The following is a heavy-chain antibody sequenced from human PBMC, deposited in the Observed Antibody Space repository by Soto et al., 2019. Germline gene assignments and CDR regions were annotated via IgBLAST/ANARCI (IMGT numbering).Heavy chain of an antibody. CDR1: GGPFSSYA. Sequence: QVRLVQSGAEMKKPGSSVQVSCKTTGGPFSSYAVSWVRQAPGQGLEGMGGIIPKIGVAQYAQRSQGRVTITADVSTSTTYMEINSLTSEDTAVYYCVRGGGQLWNLIDNWGQGTLVTVSP. CDR3: VRGGGQLWNLIDN. J-gene: IGHJ4*02. CDR2: IIPKIGVA. D-gene: IGHD7-27*01. V-gene: IGHV1-69*01.